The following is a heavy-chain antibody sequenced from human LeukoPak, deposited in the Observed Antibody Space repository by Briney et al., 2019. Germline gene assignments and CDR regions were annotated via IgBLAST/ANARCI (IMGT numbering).Heavy chain of an antibody. J-gene: IGHJ6*02. CDR3: ARGPTLVRGVIMPDSVGGMDV. V-gene: IGHV1-8*01. Sequence: ASAKVSCKASGFTFTSYDINWMRQAPGQGLEWMGWMNPNSGNTRYAQKVQGRITMTRDTSISTAYMELSSLRSEDTAVYYCARGPTLVRGVIMPDSVGGMDVWGQGITVTVSS. CDR1: GFTFTSYD. D-gene: IGHD3-10*01. CDR2: MNPNSGNT.